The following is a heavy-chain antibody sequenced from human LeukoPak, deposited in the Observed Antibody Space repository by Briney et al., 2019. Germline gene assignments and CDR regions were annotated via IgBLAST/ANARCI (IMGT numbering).Heavy chain of an antibody. CDR3: ARAYDSSGYEDAFDI. Sequence: SETLSLTRAVYGVSFSGYYWSWIRQPPGKGLEWIGEINHSGSTNYNPSLKSRVTISVDTSKNQFSLKLSSVTAADTAVYYCARAYDSSGYEDAFDIWGQGTMVTVSS. J-gene: IGHJ3*02. CDR1: GVSFSGYY. V-gene: IGHV4-34*01. CDR2: INHSGST. D-gene: IGHD3-22*01.